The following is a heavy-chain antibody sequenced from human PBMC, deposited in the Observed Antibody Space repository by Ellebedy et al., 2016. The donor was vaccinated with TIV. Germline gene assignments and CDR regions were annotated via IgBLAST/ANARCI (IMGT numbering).Heavy chain of an antibody. D-gene: IGHD3-3*01. CDR1: GYSFTSYW. J-gene: IGHJ3*02. Sequence: GESLKISCKGSGYSFTSYWIGWVRQMPGKGLEWMGIIYPGDSDTRYSPSFQGQVTISADKSISTAYLQWSSLKASDTAMYYCAAPKGVVTYQTGAFDIWGQGTMVTVSS. V-gene: IGHV5-51*01. CDR2: IYPGDSDT. CDR3: AAPKGVVTYQTGAFDI.